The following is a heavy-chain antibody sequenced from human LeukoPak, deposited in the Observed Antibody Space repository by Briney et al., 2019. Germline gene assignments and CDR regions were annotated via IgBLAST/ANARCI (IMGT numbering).Heavy chain of an antibody. D-gene: IGHD1-1*01. CDR2: ISGGGGST. Sequence: PGGSLRLSCAASGFTFSSYAMSWVRQAPGKGLEWVSVISGGGGSTDYADSVKGRFTISRDNSKDTLYLQVNSLRGEDTAVYYCAKGAKSWNAPFDYWGQGILVTVSS. CDR3: AKGAKSWNAPFDY. J-gene: IGHJ4*02. CDR1: GFTFSSYA. V-gene: IGHV3-23*01.